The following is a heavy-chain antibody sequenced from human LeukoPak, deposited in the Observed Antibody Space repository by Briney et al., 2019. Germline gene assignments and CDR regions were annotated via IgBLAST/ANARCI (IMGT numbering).Heavy chain of an antibody. J-gene: IGHJ6*02. CDR3: ARDSLGATSGYYYYGMDV. D-gene: IGHD1-26*01. V-gene: IGHV4-4*07. CDR1: GGSISSYY. CDR2: IYTSVST. Sequence: SETLSLTCTVSGGSISSYYWSWIRQPAGKGLEWIGRIYTSVSTNYNPSLKSRVTMSVDTSKNQFSLKLSSVTAADTAVYYCARDSLGATSGYYYYGMDVWGQGTTVTVSS.